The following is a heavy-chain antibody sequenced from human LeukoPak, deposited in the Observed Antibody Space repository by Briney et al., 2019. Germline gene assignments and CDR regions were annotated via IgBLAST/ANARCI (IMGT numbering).Heavy chain of an antibody. J-gene: IGHJ4*02. CDR2: IYYSGST. D-gene: IGHD5-18*01. V-gene: IGHV4-61*08. Sequence: PSETLSLTCTVSGGSISSGDYYWSWIRQPPGKGLEWIGYIYYSGSTNYNPSLKSRVTISVDTSKNQFSLKLSSVTAADTAVYYCARDTHVDTAMVLDIWGQGTLVTVSS. CDR3: ARDTHVDTAMVLDI. CDR1: GGSISSGDYY.